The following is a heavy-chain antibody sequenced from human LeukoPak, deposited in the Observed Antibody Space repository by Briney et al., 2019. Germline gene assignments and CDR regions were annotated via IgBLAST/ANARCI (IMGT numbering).Heavy chain of an antibody. D-gene: IGHD6-19*01. Sequence: SQTLSLTCAVSGGSISSCGYSWSWIRQPPGKGLKWIGYIYHSGSTYYNPSLKSRVTISVDRSKNQFSLKLSSVTAADTAVYYCARIAVAGTGYYFDYWGQGTLVTVSS. CDR2: IYHSGST. CDR3: ARIAVAGTGYYFDY. CDR1: GGSISSCGYS. J-gene: IGHJ4*02. V-gene: IGHV4-30-2*01.